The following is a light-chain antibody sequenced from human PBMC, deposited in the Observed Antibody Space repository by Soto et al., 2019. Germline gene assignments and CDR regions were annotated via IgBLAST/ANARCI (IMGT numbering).Light chain of an antibody. Sequence: SYELTQPPSVSVAPGKTATITCGGNNIGSKSVHWYQQKPGQAPVLVIYYDSDRSSGIPERFTGSNSGNTATLPIRRVEAGDEADYYCQMWDSSSDIPVFGGATKLTVL. CDR2: YDS. CDR1: NIGSKS. CDR3: QMWDSSSDIPV. J-gene: IGLJ2*01. V-gene: IGLV3-21*04.